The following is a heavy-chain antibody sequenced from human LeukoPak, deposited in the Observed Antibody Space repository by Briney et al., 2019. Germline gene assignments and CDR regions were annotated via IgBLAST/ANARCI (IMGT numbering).Heavy chain of an antibody. CDR3: ARDHRYGGLFDY. CDR2: INWNGGST. D-gene: IGHD1-1*01. Sequence: GGSLRLSCAASGFTFDDYGMSWVRQAPGKGLEWVSGINWNGGSTGYADSVKGRFTISRDNAENSLYLQMNSLRAEDTAVYYCARDHRYGGLFDYWGQGTLVTVSS. J-gene: IGHJ4*02. CDR1: GFTFDDYG. V-gene: IGHV3-20*04.